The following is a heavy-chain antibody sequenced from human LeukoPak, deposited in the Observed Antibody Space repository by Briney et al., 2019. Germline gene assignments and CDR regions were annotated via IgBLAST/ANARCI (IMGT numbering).Heavy chain of an antibody. J-gene: IGHJ4*02. CDR2: LNYGGTT. V-gene: IGHV4-39*07. Sequence: SETLSLTCTVSGGSISGSTSYWGWIRQSPGKGLEWIGLLNYGGTTYYNPSFKSRVSISIDRSRTQFSLKLSSVTAADTAVYYCARVGYSSSGNYYNDRGAFDYWGQGTLVTVSS. D-gene: IGHD3-10*01. CDR1: GGSISGSTSY. CDR3: ARVGYSSSGNYYNDRGAFDY.